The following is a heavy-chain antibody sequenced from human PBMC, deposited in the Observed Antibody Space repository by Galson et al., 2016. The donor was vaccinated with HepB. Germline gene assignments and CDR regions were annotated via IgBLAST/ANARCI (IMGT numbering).Heavy chain of an antibody. V-gene: IGHV3-7*03. Sequence: SLRLSCAASGFTFRDYWMNWVRQAPGKGLEWVAIIKHDGKEKHYAASVTGRFTISRDNGDNSLYLQMHSLRVEDTAVYYCARDVPSDSWGAFDIWGQGTMVTLSS. J-gene: IGHJ3*02. CDR2: IKHDGKEK. D-gene: IGHD3-16*01. CDR1: GFTFRDYW. CDR3: ARDVPSDSWGAFDI.